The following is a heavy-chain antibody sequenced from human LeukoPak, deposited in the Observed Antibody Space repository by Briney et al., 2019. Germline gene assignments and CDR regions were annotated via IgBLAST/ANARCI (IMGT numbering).Heavy chain of an antibody. CDR2: ISSSGSTI. J-gene: IGHJ1*01. V-gene: IGHV3-48*04. CDR1: GFTFSSYS. D-gene: IGHD3-10*01. CDR3: ARDDLWFGELSAEYFHH. Sequence: GGSLRLSCAASGFTFSSYSMNWVRQAPGKGLEWVSSISSSGSTIYYTDSVKGRFTISRDNAKNSLYLQMNSLRAEDTAVYYCARDDLWFGELSAEYFHHWGQGTLVTVSS.